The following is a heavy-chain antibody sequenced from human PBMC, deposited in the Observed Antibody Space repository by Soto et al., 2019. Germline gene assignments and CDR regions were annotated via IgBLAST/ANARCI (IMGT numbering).Heavy chain of an antibody. D-gene: IGHD6-19*01. V-gene: IGHV4-34*01. J-gene: IGHJ5*02. CDR1: GGSFSGYY. CDR3: ASRYSSGWYRSP. Sequence: SETLSLTCAVYGGSFSGYYWSWIRQPPGKGLEWIGEINHSGSTNYNPSLKSRVTISVDTSKNQFSLKLSSVTAADTAVYYCASRYSSGWYRSPWGQGTLVTVSS. CDR2: INHSGST.